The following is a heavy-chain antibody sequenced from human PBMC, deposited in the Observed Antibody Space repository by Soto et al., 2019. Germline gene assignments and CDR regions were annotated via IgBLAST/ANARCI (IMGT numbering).Heavy chain of an antibody. Sequence: EVQLVQSGAEVKKPGESLRISCKGSGYSFTSYWISWVRQMPGKGLEWMGRIDPSDSYTNYSPSFQGHVTISADKSISTAYRQWSSLKASDTAMYYCARDYYGSGSYLNSDYWGQGTLVTVSS. V-gene: IGHV5-10-1*03. CDR1: GYSFTSYW. CDR2: IDPSDSYT. J-gene: IGHJ4*02. CDR3: ARDYYGSGSYLNSDY. D-gene: IGHD3-10*01.